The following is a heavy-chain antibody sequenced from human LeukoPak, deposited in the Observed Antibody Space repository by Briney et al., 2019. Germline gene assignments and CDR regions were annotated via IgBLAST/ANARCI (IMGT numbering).Heavy chain of an antibody. J-gene: IGHJ6*02. Sequence: SVKVSCKASGGTFSSYAISWVRQAPGQGLEWMGRIIPIFGIANYAQKFQGRVTITADKSTSTAYMELSSLRSEDTAVYYCARDRSSWYTEYYYYYGMDVWGQGTTVTVSS. CDR1: GGTFSSYA. CDR3: ARDRSSWYTEYYYYYGMDV. CDR2: IIPIFGIA. D-gene: IGHD6-13*01. V-gene: IGHV1-69*04.